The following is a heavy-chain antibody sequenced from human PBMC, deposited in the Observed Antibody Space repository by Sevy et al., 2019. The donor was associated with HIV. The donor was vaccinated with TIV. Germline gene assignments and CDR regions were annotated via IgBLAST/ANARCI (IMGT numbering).Heavy chain of an antibody. Sequence: GGSLRLSCAASGFTFSRFAMSWVRQAPGKGLEWVSIISGSGDITYYEQSVKGRFTISRDNSKNTLSLQMNSLRAEDTAIYFCAKTDRLSALGQFDYWGQGTLVTVSS. J-gene: IGHJ4*02. CDR3: AKTDRLSALGQFDY. V-gene: IGHV3-23*01. CDR2: ISGSGDIT. D-gene: IGHD3-16*02. CDR1: GFTFSRFA.